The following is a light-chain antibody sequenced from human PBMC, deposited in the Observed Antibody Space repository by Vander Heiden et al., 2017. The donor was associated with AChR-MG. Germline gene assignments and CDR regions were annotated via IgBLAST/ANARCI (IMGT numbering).Light chain of an antibody. CDR2: EVS. V-gene: IGKV2D-29*01. Sequence: EIVMGQTPLSLSVTPGQPASISCKSSQSLLHSDGKTYLYWYLQRSGKPPQLLIYEVSKRFSGVPDRLSGSGSGTDFTLKISRVEVEDVGVYYCMQSIQLPPTFGQGTRLEIK. CDR3: MQSIQLPPT. J-gene: IGKJ5*01. CDR1: QSLLHSDGKTY.